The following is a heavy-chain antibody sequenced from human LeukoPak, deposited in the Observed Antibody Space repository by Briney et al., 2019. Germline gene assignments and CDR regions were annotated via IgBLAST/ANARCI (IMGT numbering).Heavy chain of an antibody. CDR3: ARGRGGSYHY. V-gene: IGHV3-74*01. D-gene: IGHD1-26*01. J-gene: IGHJ4*02. Sequence: GGSLRLSCAAFGFTFSNDWMHWVRQAPGKGLVWVSRINTDGSTTTYADSVKGRFTISRDNAKNTLYLQVNSLRVEDTAVYYCARGRGGSYHYWGQGTLVTVSS. CDR1: GFTFSNDW. CDR2: INTDGSTT.